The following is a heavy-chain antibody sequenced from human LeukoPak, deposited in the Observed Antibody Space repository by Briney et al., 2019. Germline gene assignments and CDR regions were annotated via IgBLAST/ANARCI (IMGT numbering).Heavy chain of an antibody. CDR2: LSGSGGST. Sequence: GGSLRLSCATSGFTFSIYAMTWVRQAPGKGLEWVPPLSGSGGSTYYADSVKGRFTTSRDNSKNTLSLQMNSLRAEDTAVYYCAKESTVTPGNVNWFDTWGQGTLVTVSS. J-gene: IGHJ5*02. CDR3: AKESTVTPGNVNWFDT. D-gene: IGHD4-17*01. V-gene: IGHV3-23*01. CDR1: GFTFSIYA.